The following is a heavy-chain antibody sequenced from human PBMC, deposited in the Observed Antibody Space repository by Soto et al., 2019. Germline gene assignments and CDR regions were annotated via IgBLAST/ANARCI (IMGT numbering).Heavy chain of an antibody. Sequence: QVQLQESGPGLVKPSQTLSLTCTVSDGSISSGGYYWSWIRQHPGKGLEWIGYIYYSGSTYYNPSLKSRVTRSVDTSKNQFSLKLSSVTAADTAVYYCARSSLTEEVGVCWFDPWGQGTLVTVSS. V-gene: IGHV4-31*03. CDR2: IYYSGST. D-gene: IGHD3-16*01. CDR3: ARSSLTEEVGVCWFDP. CDR1: DGSISSGGYY. J-gene: IGHJ5*02.